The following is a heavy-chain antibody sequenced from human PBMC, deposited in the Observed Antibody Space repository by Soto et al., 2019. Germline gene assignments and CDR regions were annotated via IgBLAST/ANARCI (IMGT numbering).Heavy chain of an antibody. V-gene: IGHV4-59*01. Sequence: SETLSLTCTVSGGSISSYYWSWIRQPPGKGLEWIGYIYYSGSTNYNPSLKSRVTISVDTSKNQFSLKLSSVTAADTAVYYCARVNPHSSGYPFFDYWGQGTLVTVSS. CDR3: ARVNPHSSGYPFFDY. CDR2: IYYSGST. CDR1: GGSISSYY. J-gene: IGHJ4*02. D-gene: IGHD3-22*01.